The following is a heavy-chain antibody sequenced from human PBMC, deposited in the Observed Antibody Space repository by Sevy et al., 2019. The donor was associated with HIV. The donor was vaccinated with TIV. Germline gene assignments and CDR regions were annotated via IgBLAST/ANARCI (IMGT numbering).Heavy chain of an antibody. CDR3: ARDHYSRAWYGGDFDY. D-gene: IGHD6-19*01. J-gene: IGHJ4*01. CDR1: RFTFGDYA. V-gene: IGHV3-49*03. CDR2: ITTKAYGGTT. Sequence: GGSLRLSCTASRFTFGDYAMTWFRQAPGKGLEWVGFITTKAYGGTTEYAASVKGRFTISRDDSKNIAYLQMNSLKTEDTAVYYCARDHYSRAWYGGDFDYWGHGNLVTVSS.